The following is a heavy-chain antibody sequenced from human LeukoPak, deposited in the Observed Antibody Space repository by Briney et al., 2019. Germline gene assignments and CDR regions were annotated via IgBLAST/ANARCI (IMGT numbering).Heavy chain of an antibody. CDR3: ARGPPYGSRRDFDY. CDR1: GFTFNSHW. J-gene: IGHJ4*02. Sequence: GGSLRLSCAASGFTFNSHWMTWVRQAPGKGLEWVASVKEDVSEKFYVDSVRGRFTISKDNAKNSLYLQMNSLRVEDTAVYYCARGPPYGSRRDFDYWGQGTLVTVSS. D-gene: IGHD3-10*01. V-gene: IGHV3-7*01. CDR2: VKEDVSEK.